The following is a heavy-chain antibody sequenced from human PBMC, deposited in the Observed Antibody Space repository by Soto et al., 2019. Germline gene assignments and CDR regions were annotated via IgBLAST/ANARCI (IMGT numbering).Heavy chain of an antibody. D-gene: IGHD2-21*02. V-gene: IGHV1-69*01. CDR1: GGTFSTYA. J-gene: IGHJ4*02. CDR2: IIPIFGTA. CDR3: ARIPPPKEETALYFFDY. Sequence: QVQLVQSGAEVKEPGSSVKVSCKASGGTFSTYAFSWVRQAPGQGLEWMGGIIPIFGTAYYAQKFQDRVTITADESTSTAYMDLSSLRSEDTAVYFCARIPPPKEETALYFFDYWGQGTLVIVSS.